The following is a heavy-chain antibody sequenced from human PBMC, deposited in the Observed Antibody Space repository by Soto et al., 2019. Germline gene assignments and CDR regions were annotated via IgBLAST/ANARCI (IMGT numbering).Heavy chain of an antibody. CDR2: ISSYNGNT. Sequence: QVQLLQSGADVKKPGASLKVSCKASGSLVNGYGLSWVRQAPGQGLEWMGWISSYNGNTRSTQKFQARVTMTTDTSTSTAYMELGSLTSDATAVDYCATGGGQRYGECECWGQGTLVTVSS. CDR3: ATGGGQRYGECEC. J-gene: IGHJ4*02. V-gene: IGHV1-18*01. CDR1: GSLVNGYG. D-gene: IGHD2-21*01.